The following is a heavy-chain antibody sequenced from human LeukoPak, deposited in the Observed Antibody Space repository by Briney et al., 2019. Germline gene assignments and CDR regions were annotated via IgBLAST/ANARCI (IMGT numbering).Heavy chain of an antibody. CDR1: GGSITSGGYS. V-gene: IGHV4-31*03. Sequence: SETLSLTCTVSGGSITSGGYSWTWIRQHPGEGLEWIGYIYYSGRTSYNPSLESRVTISLDTSKNHFSLKLSSVTAADTAVYYCTSSLVAARGDPYYFDYWGQGTLVTVSS. J-gene: IGHJ4*02. D-gene: IGHD2-15*01. CDR2: IYYSGRT. CDR3: TSSLVAARGDPYYFDY.